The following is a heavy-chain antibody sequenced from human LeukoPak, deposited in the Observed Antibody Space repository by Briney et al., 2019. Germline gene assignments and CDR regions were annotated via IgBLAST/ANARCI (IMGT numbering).Heavy chain of an antibody. CDR1: GFTVSSNY. D-gene: IGHD5-18*01. J-gene: IGHJ6*02. CDR3: ASSGYSYFYYYGMDV. CDR2: IYSGGST. Sequence: GGSLRLSCAASGFTVSSNYMSWVRQAPGKGLEWVSVIYSGGSTYYADSVKGRSTISRDNSKNTLYLQMNSLRAEDTAVYYCASSGYSYFYYYGMDVWGQGTTVTVSS. V-gene: IGHV3-66*01.